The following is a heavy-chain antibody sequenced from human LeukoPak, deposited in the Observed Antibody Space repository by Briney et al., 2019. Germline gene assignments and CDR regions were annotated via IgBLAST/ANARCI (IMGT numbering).Heavy chain of an antibody. Sequence: SETQSLTCTVSGGSITSDHWNWIRQPPGKGLEWIGCIYYSGSTYYNPSLKSRVTISVDMSKNQFSLRLTSVTAADTAVYYCARKNDFDIWGQGTLVTVSS. CDR1: GGSITSDH. J-gene: IGHJ3*02. D-gene: IGHD2/OR15-2a*01. V-gene: IGHV4-59*01. CDR3: ARKNDFDI. CDR2: IYYSGST.